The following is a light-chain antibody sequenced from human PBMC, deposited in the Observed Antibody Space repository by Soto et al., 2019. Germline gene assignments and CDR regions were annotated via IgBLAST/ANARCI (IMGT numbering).Light chain of an antibody. CDR3: QQIYSAPLT. V-gene: IGKV1-39*01. Sequence: DIQMTQSPSSLSASVGDRVTITCRASQSISSYLNWYQQKPGKAPKLLIYAASSLQSGVPSRFSGSGSETEFTLSISSLQPEDFAIYFCQQIYSAPLTFGGGTKVDIK. J-gene: IGKJ4*01. CDR2: AAS. CDR1: QSISSY.